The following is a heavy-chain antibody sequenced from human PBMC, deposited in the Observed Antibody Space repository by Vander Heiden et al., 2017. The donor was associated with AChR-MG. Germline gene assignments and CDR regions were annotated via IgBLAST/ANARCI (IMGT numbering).Heavy chain of an antibody. CDR1: GFTFISYA. D-gene: IGHD6-13*01. CDR2: ISYDGSNK. J-gene: IGHJ4*02. CDR3: ARDPSKYSSSWLFDY. V-gene: IGHV3-30-3*01. Sequence: VQLVESGGGVVHPGRSLRLLCAAPGFTFISYAMHWVRQAPGKGLEWVAVISYDGSNKYYADSVKGRFTIARDNSKNTLYLQMNSLRAEDTAVYYCARDPSKYSSSWLFDYWGQGTLVTVSS.